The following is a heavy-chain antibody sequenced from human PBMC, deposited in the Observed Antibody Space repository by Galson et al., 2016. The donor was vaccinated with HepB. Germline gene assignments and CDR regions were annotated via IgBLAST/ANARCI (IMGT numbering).Heavy chain of an antibody. CDR1: LFTFSSYG. J-gene: IGHJ6*02. V-gene: IGHV3-33*01. D-gene: IGHD3-3*01. CDR2: IWYDGSNK. CDR3: ARRADLALGYFWFIYGMDV. Sequence: SLRLSCAASLFTFSSYGMHWVRQAPGKGLEWVAMIWYDGSNKFYADSVKGRFTISRDNSNNRLYLQMNSLRAEDTAVYYCARRADLALGYFWFIYGMDVWGQGTTVTVSS.